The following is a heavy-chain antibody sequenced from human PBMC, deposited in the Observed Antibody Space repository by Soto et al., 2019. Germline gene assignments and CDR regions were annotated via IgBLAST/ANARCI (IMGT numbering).Heavy chain of an antibody. CDR2: ISSSSSTI. V-gene: IGHV3-48*01. CDR1: GFTFSSYS. J-gene: IGHJ6*03. CDR3: ARALGELTRKTGYYYYYMDV. D-gene: IGHD1-26*01. Sequence: GGSLRLSCAASGFTFSSYSMNWVCQAPGKGLEWVSYISSSSSTIYYADSVKGRFTISRDNAKNSLYLQMNSLRAEDTAVYYCARALGELTRKTGYYYYYMDVWGKGPTVTVSS.